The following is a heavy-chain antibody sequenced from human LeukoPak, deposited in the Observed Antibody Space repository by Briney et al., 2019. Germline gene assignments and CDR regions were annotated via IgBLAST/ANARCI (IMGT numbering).Heavy chain of an antibody. CDR1: GFTFSSYG. J-gene: IGHJ4*02. CDR3: ARDQNSSGWYEAFDY. CDR2: IRYDGSNK. D-gene: IGHD6-19*01. V-gene: IGHV3-30*02. Sequence: GGSLRLSCAASGFTFSSYGMHWVRQAPGKGLEWVAFIRYDGSNKYYADSVKGRFTISRDNSKNTLYLQMNSLRAEDTAVYYCARDQNSSGWYEAFDYWGQGTLVTVSS.